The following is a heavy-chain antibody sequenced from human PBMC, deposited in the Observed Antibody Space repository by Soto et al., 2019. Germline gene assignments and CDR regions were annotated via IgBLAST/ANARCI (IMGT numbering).Heavy chain of an antibody. CDR2: LIPIFGTA. V-gene: IGHV1-69*01. D-gene: IGHD1-26*01. Sequence: QVQLVQSGAEVKKPGSSVKVSCKASGGTFSSYAISWVRQAPGQGLEWMGGLIPIFGTANYAQKFQGRVTIPADESTSPAYMELSSLRSEDTAVYYCSRGPVVGATKDYWGQGTLVTVSS. CDR1: GGTFSSYA. CDR3: SRGPVVGATKDY. J-gene: IGHJ4*02.